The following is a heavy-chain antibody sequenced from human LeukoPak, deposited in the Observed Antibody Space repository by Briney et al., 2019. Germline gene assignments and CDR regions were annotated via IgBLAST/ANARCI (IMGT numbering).Heavy chain of an antibody. J-gene: IGHJ4*02. V-gene: IGHV3-21*06. CDR3: VRDVGAVRGEVYFDY. Sequence: GGSLRLSCAASRFTFTNYSMNWVRLSPGKGLEWVSSITGSGPYMLYADSVKHRFTISRDNTKNLLYLEMNSLRAEDTAMYFCVRDVGAVRGEVYFDYWGQGTLVTVSS. D-gene: IGHD3-10*01. CDR2: ITGSGPYM. CDR1: RFTFTNYS.